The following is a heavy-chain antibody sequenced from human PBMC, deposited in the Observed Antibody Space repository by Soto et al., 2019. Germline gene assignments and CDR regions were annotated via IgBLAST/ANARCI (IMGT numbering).Heavy chain of an antibody. CDR1: NDYISSYY. Sequence: PSETMSLTCTVSNDYISSYYWSWIRQPPGKGLEWIGYVYYSGGTKYNPSLKSRLTMSLDMSKKQFSLRLTSVTAADTAVYFCARTTRMTTMIDYWGQGTQVTVSS. V-gene: IGHV4-59*01. CDR3: ARTTRMTTMIDY. D-gene: IGHD4-17*01. CDR2: VYYSGGT. J-gene: IGHJ4*02.